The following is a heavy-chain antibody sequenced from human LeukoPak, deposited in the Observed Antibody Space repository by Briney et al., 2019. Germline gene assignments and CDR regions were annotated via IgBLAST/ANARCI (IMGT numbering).Heavy chain of an antibody. CDR3: ARVGAFDI. J-gene: IGHJ3*02. CDR1: GGTVSRYA. V-gene: IGHV1-69*05. Sequence: SVKVSCKASGGTVSRYAVSWVRQAPGQGLEWMGGIIAIFGTANYAQKFQGRVTITTDESTSTAYMELSSLRSEDTAVYYCARVGAFDIWGQGTMVTVSS. CDR2: IIAIFGTA.